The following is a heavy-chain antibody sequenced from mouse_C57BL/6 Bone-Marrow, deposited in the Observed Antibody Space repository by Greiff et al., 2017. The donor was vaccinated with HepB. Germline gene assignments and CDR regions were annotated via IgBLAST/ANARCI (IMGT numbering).Heavy chain of an antibody. D-gene: IGHD2-3*01. V-gene: IGHV1-18*01. CDR3: ASGGYYGFAY. CDR1: GYTFTDYN. J-gene: IGHJ3*01. CDR2: INPNNGGT. Sequence: VQLQQSGPGLVKPGASVKIPCKASGYTFTDYNMDWVKQSHGKSLEWIGDINPNNGGTIYNQKFKGKATLTVDKSSSTAYMELRSLTSEDTAVYYCASGGYYGFAYWGQGTLVTVSA.